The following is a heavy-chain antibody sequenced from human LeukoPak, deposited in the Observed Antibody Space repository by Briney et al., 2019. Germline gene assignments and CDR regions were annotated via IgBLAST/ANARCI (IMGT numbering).Heavy chain of an antibody. CDR3: ARHSNWSGGVDWFDP. CDR2: IHYTGRP. Sequence: SETLSLTCTVSGGSHYWSWIRQPPGKGLEWIAYIHYTGRPKYNPSPKSRVTISIDTSKNQFSLNLNSVTAADTAVYYCARHSNWSGGVDWFDPWGQGTQVTVSS. CDR1: GGSHY. D-gene: IGHD1-20*01. V-gene: IGHV4-59*08. J-gene: IGHJ5*02.